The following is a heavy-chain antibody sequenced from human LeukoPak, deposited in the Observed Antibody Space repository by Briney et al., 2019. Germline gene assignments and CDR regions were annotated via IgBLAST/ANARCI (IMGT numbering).Heavy chain of an antibody. V-gene: IGHV1-18*01. CDR3: ATSTGGYSDLYFHY. D-gene: IGHD3-22*01. J-gene: IGHJ4*02. CDR1: GYTFTAYG. CDR2: ISGYNGDT. Sequence: ASVKVSCKASGYTFTAYGISWVRQAPGQGLEWMGWISGYNGDTKYAQRFEGRVTMTTDTSTTTAFMDLRSLRSDDTAVCFCATSTGGYSDLYFHYWGQGTLVSVSS.